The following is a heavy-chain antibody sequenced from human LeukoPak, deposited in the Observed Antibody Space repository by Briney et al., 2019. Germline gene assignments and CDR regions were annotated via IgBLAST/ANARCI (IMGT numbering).Heavy chain of an antibody. J-gene: IGHJ5*02. CDR2: IYYSGST. CDR3: AAQDVNWFDP. V-gene: IGHV4-31*03. CDR1: GGSISSGGYY. Sequence: SQSLSLTCTVSGGSISSGGYYWSWIRQHPGKGLEWIGYIYYSGSTYYNPSLKSRVTISVDTSKNQFSLKLSSVTAADTAVYYCAAQDVNWFDPWGQGTLVTVSS. D-gene: IGHD2-15*01.